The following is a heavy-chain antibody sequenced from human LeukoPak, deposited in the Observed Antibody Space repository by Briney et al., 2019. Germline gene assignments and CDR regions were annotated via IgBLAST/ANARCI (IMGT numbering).Heavy chain of an antibody. D-gene: IGHD6-19*01. CDR1: GLTFSSYA. V-gene: IGHV3-23*01. Sequence: GGSLGLSCAGSGLTFSSYAMSWVRQAPGKGLEWVSGISSSGDSTFYADSVKGRFTISRDNSKNTLYLQMNSLRAEDTALYYCAKDQGSSSGWYSRDGFALWGRGTMVTVSS. CDR3: AKDQGSSSGWYSRDGFAL. J-gene: IGHJ3*01. CDR2: ISSSGDST.